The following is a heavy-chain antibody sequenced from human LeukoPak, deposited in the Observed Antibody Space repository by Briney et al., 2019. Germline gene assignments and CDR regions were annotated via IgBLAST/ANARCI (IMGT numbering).Heavy chain of an antibody. J-gene: IGHJ4*02. V-gene: IGHV1-69*05. CDR1: GGTFSSYA. D-gene: IGHD3-3*01. CDR3: ARGGVYDFWSGTSNY. CDR2: IIPIFGTA. Sequence: SVKVSCKASGGTFSSYAISWVRQAPGQGLEWMGGIIPIFGTANYAQKFQGRVTITTDESTSTAYMELSSLRSEDTAAYYCARGGVYDFWSGTSNYWGQGTLVTVSS.